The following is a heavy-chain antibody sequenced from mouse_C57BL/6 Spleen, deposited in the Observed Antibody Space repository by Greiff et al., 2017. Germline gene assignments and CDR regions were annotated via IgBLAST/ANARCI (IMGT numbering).Heavy chain of an antibody. V-gene: IGHV1-69*01. D-gene: IGHD2-2*01. J-gene: IGHJ1*03. Sequence: VQLQQPGAELVMPGASVKLSCKASGYTFTSYWMHWVKQRPGQGLEWIGEIDPSDSYTNYNQKFKGKSTLTVDKSSSTAYMQLSGLTSEDSAVYYCARRGSTMVTRWYFDVWGTGTTVTVSS. CDR1: GYTFTSYW. CDR3: ARRGSTMVTRWYFDV. CDR2: IDPSDSYT.